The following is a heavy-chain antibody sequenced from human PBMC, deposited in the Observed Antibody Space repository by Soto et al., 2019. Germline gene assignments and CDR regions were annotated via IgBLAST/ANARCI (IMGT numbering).Heavy chain of an antibody. CDR2: IDYSGSS. CDR1: GGSISSCDYY. Sequence: QVQLQESGPGLVKPSQTLSLTCTVSGGSISSCDYYWSWIRQPPGKGLEWIVYIDYSGSSYYNPSLKSGVTISVDTSKNTFSLKLSSVTAADTAVSYCARYCSGGSCYNGMDVWGQGTTVTVSS. V-gene: IGHV4-30-4*01. CDR3: ARYCSGGSCYNGMDV. D-gene: IGHD2-15*01. J-gene: IGHJ6*02.